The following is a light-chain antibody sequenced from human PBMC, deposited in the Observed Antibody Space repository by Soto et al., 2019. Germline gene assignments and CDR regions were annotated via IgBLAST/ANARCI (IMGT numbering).Light chain of an antibody. CDR1: QSVSSD. Sequence: EIVLTQSPATLSLSPGERATLSCRASQSVSSDLAWFQQKPGQAPRLLIYDASNRATGIPARFSGSGSGTDFTLTISSLEPEDFAVYYCQQRDNWPRLTFGGGTKVEIK. CDR2: DAS. V-gene: IGKV3-11*01. CDR3: QQRDNWPRLT. J-gene: IGKJ4*01.